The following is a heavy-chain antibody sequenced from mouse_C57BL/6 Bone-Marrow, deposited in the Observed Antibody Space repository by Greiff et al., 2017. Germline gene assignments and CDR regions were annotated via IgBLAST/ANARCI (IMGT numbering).Heavy chain of an antibody. CDR2: ISSGGSYT. Sequence: EVHLVESGGDLVKPGGSLKLSCAASGFTFSSYGMSWVRQTPDKRLEWVATISSGGSYTYYPDSVKGRFTISRDNAKNTLYLQMSSLKSEDTAMYYCARRLRWYFDVWGTGTTVTVSS. CDR3: ARRLRWYFDV. V-gene: IGHV5-6*01. D-gene: IGHD1-1*01. CDR1: GFTFSSYG. J-gene: IGHJ1*03.